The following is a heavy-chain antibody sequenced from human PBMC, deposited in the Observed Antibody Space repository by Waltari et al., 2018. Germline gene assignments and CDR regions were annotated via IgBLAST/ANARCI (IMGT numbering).Heavy chain of an antibody. CDR3: ARNSSGWSFDS. D-gene: IGHD6-19*01. CDR1: GDSIRSNYY. Sequence: QVQLQESGPGLVKPSETLSVTCTVSGDSIRSNYYWGWIRQPPGKGLEWIGTMVHGGSTYYTPSLKSRVSISMDTSKNQCALKLNSVTAADTAVYYCARNSSGWSFDSWGQGTLVTVSS. V-gene: IGHV4-38-2*02. J-gene: IGHJ4*02. CDR2: MVHGGST.